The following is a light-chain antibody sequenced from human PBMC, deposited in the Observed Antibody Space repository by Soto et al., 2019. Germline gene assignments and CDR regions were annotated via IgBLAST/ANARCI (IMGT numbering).Light chain of an antibody. CDR2: QVS. V-gene: IGLV2-14*01. CDR3: SSYTTSSTLYV. CDR1: SSDVGNYNY. Sequence: QSVLTQPASVSGSPGQSITISCTGTSSDVGNYNYVSWYQQHPGKAPQLMICQVSNRASGVSNRFSGSKSGDTASLTISGLQAEDEADYYCSSYTTSSTLYVFGTGTKVTVL. J-gene: IGLJ1*01.